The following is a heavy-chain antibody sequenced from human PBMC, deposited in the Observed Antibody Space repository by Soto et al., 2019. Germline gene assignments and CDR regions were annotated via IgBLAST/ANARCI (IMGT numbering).Heavy chain of an antibody. Sequence: QLQLQESGPGLVKPSETLSLTCTVSGGSISSSSYYWGWIRQPPGKGLEWIGSIFYSGSTYYNPSLQSRVTLSVDTSKNQFALKLSSVTAADTAVYYCARHLTYCSAGSCYSDFPYYGMDVWGQGTTVTVSS. CDR1: GGSISSSSYY. V-gene: IGHV4-39*01. CDR2: IFYSGST. CDR3: ARHLTYCSAGSCYSDFPYYGMDV. D-gene: IGHD2-15*01. J-gene: IGHJ6*02.